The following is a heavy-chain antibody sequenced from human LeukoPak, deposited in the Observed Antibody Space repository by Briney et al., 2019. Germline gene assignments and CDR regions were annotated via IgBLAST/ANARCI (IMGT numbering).Heavy chain of an antibody. D-gene: IGHD2-15*01. Sequence: ASVKVSCKASGYTFTGYYMHWVRQAPGQGLEWMGWINPNSGGTNYAQKFQGRVTMTRDTSISTAYMELSRLRSDDTAVYYCAKDRTVVVPAAYLDKWGQGTLITVSS. V-gene: IGHV1-2*02. CDR3: AKDRTVVVPAAYLDK. J-gene: IGHJ4*02. CDR1: GYTFTGYY. CDR2: INPNSGGT.